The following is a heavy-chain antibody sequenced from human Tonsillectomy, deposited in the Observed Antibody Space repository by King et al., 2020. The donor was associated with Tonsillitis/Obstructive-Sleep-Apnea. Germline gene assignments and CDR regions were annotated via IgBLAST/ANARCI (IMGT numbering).Heavy chain of an antibody. D-gene: IGHD3-10*01. Sequence: VKLVESGGGLVQPGGSLRLSCAASGSTFSTYWMSWVRQAPGRGLEWVANINQDGSETYYVDPVKGRFTISRDNAKSSLYLQVNSLRAEDTAVYYCARDRGDFDYWGQGTLVTVSS. CDR2: INQDGSET. CDR3: ARDRGDFDY. V-gene: IGHV3-7*04. CDR1: GSTFSTYW. J-gene: IGHJ4*02.